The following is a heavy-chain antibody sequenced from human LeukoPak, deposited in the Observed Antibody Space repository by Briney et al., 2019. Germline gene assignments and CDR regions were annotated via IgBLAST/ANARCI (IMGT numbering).Heavy chain of an antibody. V-gene: IGHV4-34*01. D-gene: IGHD1-26*01. CDR1: GGSFSGYY. CDR2: INHSGGT. J-gene: IGHJ4*02. CDR3: ARGLRRIVGATDY. Sequence: SETLSLTCAVYGGSFSGYYWSWIRQPPGKGLEWIGEINHSGGTNYNPSLKSRVTISVDTSKNQFSLKLSSVTAADTAVYYCARGLRRIVGATDYWGQGTLVTVSS.